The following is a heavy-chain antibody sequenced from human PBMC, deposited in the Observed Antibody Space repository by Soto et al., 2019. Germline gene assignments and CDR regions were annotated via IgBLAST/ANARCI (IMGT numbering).Heavy chain of an antibody. Sequence: QVQLQQWGAGLLKPSETLSLTCAVYGGSFSGYYWSWIRQPPGKGLEWIGEINHSGSTNYNPSLNSRVTISVDTSKNLFSLKLSAVTAADTAVYYCARCKEVAAAGNGVAGTGDVDYWCQGTLVTVSS. CDR3: ARCKEVAAAGNGVAGTGDVDY. CDR1: GGSFSGYY. CDR2: INHSGST. D-gene: IGHD6-13*01. J-gene: IGHJ4*02. V-gene: IGHV4-34*01.